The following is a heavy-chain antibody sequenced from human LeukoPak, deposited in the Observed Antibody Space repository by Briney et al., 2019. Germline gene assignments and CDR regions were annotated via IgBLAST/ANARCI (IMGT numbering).Heavy chain of an antibody. J-gene: IGHJ4*02. D-gene: IGHD3-22*01. CDR3: RFYISGSDY. CDR2: IRPSDDTT. V-gene: IGHV3-23*01. CDR1: GFTFSTSA. Sequence: GGSLRLSCEVFGFTFSTSAMSWVRQAPGKGLVWVSGIRPSDDTTYYVDSVKGRFTVSRDNSKNTLYLQMHSLRVEDTAVYCCRFYISGSDYWGQGTLVTVSS.